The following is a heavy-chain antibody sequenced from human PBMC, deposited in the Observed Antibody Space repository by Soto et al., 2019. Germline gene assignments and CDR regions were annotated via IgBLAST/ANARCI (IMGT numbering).Heavy chain of an antibody. CDR3: AREGVAVTGYNWFDP. CDR2: ISASGSS. D-gene: IGHD4-4*01. CDR1: GDSISSYY. V-gene: IGHV4-4*07. J-gene: IGHJ5*02. Sequence: PSETLSLTCAVSGDSISSYYWSWIRQPAGKGLEWIGRISASGSSNYNPSLKTRVTMSLDTSKSQFSLQLNSVTAADTAVYYCAREGVAVTGYNWFDPWGQGTLVTVSS.